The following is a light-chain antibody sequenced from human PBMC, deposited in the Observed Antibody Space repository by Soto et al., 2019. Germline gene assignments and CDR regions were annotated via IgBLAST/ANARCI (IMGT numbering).Light chain of an antibody. CDR3: SSYAGSNIFV. CDR1: SSDVGGYNF. J-gene: IGLJ1*01. V-gene: IGLV2-8*01. CDR2: EVT. Sequence: QSALTQPPSASGSPGQSVTISCTGTSSDVGGYNFVAWYQQHTGKAPKLMISEVTTRPSGVPDRFSGSKSGNTASLTVSGLQAGNEADYYCSSYAGSNIFVFGTGTKLTVL.